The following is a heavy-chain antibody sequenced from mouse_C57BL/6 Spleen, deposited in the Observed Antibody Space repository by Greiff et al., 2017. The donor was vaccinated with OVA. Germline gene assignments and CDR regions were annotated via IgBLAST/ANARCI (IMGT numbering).Heavy chain of an antibody. D-gene: IGHD1-1*01. Sequence: QVQLQQSGAELVKPGASVKISCKASGYAFSSYWMNWVKQRPGKGLEWIGQIYPGDGDTNYNGKFKGKATLTADKSSSTAYMQLSSLTSEDSAVYFCARLRFLYGSSTFYFDYWGQGTTLTVSS. V-gene: IGHV1-80*01. CDR3: ARLRFLYGSSTFYFDY. CDR1: GYAFSSYW. J-gene: IGHJ2*01. CDR2: IYPGDGDT.